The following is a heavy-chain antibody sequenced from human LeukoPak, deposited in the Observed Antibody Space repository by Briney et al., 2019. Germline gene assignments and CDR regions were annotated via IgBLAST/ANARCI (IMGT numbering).Heavy chain of an antibody. Sequence: PGGSLRLSCAASGFTFSSYEMNWVRQAPGKGLECVSYISGSGSTIYYADSVKGRFTISRDNAKNSLYLQMNSLRAEDTAVYYCARDRRRLRFLSYYYYGMDVWGQGTTVTVSS. CDR1: GFTFSSYE. CDR2: ISGSGSTI. V-gene: IGHV3-48*03. CDR3: ARDRRRLRFLSYYYYGMDV. J-gene: IGHJ6*02. D-gene: IGHD3-3*01.